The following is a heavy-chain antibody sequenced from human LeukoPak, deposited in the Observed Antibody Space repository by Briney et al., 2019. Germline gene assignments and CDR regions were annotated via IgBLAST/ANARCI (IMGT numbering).Heavy chain of an antibody. CDR1: GGSFSGYY. J-gene: IGHJ5*02. CDR3: ARGRGEYQLLYSRGWFDP. Sequence: PSDTLSLTCAVYGGSFSGYYWSWIRQPPGKGLKGIGEINHSGSTNYNPSLKSRVTISVDTSKNQFSLKLSSVTAADTAVYYCARGRGEYQLLYSRGWFDPWGQGTLVTVSS. CDR2: INHSGST. D-gene: IGHD2-2*02. V-gene: IGHV4-34*01.